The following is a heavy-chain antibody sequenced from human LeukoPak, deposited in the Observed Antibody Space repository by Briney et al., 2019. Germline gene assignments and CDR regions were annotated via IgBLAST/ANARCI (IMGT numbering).Heavy chain of an antibody. CDR1: GFTFRNYG. CDR3: ARSSDYGDYGGDY. Sequence: GGSLRLSCAASGFTFRNYGMSWVRQAPGKGLEWVSYISSPTTYYADSVKDRFTISRDNAKNSLYLQMNSLRAEDTAVYYCARSSDYGDYGGDYWGQGTLVTVSS. J-gene: IGHJ4*02. V-gene: IGHV3-48*04. D-gene: IGHD4-17*01. CDR2: ISSPTT.